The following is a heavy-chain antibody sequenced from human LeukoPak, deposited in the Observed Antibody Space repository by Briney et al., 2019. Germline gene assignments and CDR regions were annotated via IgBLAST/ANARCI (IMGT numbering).Heavy chain of an antibody. J-gene: IGHJ5*02. V-gene: IGHV4-59*08. CDR1: GGSISSYH. D-gene: IGHD3-22*01. CDR3: ARRAGSYYDSSGYYYVTGDWFDP. Sequence: SETLSLTCTVSGGSISSYHWSWIRQPPGKGLEWIGYIYYSGSTNYNPSLKSRVTISVDTSKNQFSLKLSSVTAADTAVYYCARRAGSYYDSSGYYYVTGDWFDPWGQGTLVTVSS. CDR2: IYYSGST.